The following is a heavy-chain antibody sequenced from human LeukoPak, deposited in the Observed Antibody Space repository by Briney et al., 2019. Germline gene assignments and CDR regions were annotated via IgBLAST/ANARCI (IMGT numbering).Heavy chain of an antibody. D-gene: IGHD3-10*01. J-gene: IGHJ4*02. V-gene: IGHV3-30*02. Sequence: GGSLRLSCEASGFTFSSYDMHWVRQAPSKGLEWVAFIRYDGSYTYYADSVKGRFTISRDNSKNTLYLQMNSLRAEDTAVYYCACLGYYYGSGRYWGQGTLVTVSS. CDR2: IRYDGSYT. CDR1: GFTFSSYD. CDR3: ACLGYYYGSGRY.